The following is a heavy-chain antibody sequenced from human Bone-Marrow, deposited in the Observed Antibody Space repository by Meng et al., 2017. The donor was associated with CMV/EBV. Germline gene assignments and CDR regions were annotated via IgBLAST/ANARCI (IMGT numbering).Heavy chain of an antibody. Sequence: ASVKVSCKASGYTFNSNDINWVRQAPGQGLEWMGWMNPNSGNTGYTQKLQGRVTMTWNTSISTAFMELSSLKSEDTAVYYCARGTVGLQQWLLTYYYAMDVWGQGTTVTVPS. V-gene: IGHV1-8*01. D-gene: IGHD6-19*01. CDR2: MNPNSGNT. CDR3: ARGTVGLQQWLLTYYYAMDV. J-gene: IGHJ6*02. CDR1: GYTFNSND.